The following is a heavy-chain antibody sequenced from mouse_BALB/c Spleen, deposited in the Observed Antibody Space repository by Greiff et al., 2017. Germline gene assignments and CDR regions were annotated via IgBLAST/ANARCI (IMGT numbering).Heavy chain of an antibody. Sequence: EVQVVESGGDLVQPGGSLKLSCAVSGFSFSSYGMSWVRQTPDKRLEWVATISSGGSYTYYPDSVKGRFTISRDNAKNTLYLQMSSLKSEDTAMYYCARGGSSYFFDYWGQGTTLTVSS. CDR1: GFSFSSYG. CDR2: ISSGGSYT. V-gene: IGHV5-6*01. D-gene: IGHD1-1*01. J-gene: IGHJ2*01. CDR3: ARGGSSYFFDY.